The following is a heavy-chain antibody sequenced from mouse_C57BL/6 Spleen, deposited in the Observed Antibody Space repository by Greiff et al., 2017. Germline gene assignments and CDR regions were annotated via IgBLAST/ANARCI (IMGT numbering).Heavy chain of an antibody. Sequence: VQLQQPGAELVRPGSSVKLSCKASGYTFTSSWMHWVKQRPIQGLEWIGNIDPSDGDTHYTPKFQDKATLTVDKSSNTAYMQLSSLTSEDSAVYYCATTYSYYFDYWGQGTTLTVSS. V-gene: IGHV1-52*01. CDR1: GYTFTSSW. CDR2: IDPSDGDT. J-gene: IGHJ2*01. CDR3: ATTYSYYFDY. D-gene: IGHD2-12*01.